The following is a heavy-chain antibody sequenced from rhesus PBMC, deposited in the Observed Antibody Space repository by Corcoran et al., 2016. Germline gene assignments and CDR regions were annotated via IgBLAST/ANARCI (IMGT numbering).Heavy chain of an antibody. D-gene: IGHD3-28*01. V-gene: IGHV1-156*01. J-gene: IGHJ4*01. CDR3: ARLYRSGYYDY. CDR1: GYTFTELS. Sequence: EVQLVQSGAEVKKPGASVKVSCKVSGYTFTELSMHWVRQAPGKGLEWMGGVDPVYGEIIHAEKFQGRVTMTEDTSTDTAYMELSSLRSEDTAVYYCARLYRSGYYDYWGQGVLVTVSS. CDR2: VDPVYGEI.